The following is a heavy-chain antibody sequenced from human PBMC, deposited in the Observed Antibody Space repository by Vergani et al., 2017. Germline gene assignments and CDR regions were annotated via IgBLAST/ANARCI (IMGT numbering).Heavy chain of an antibody. CDR3: AKGNKRYQLLFDY. J-gene: IGHJ4*02. CDR1: GFTFNSYA. V-gene: IGHV3-23*01. D-gene: IGHD2-2*01. Sequence: QLLESGGGLIQPGGSLRLSCAASGFTFNSYAMTWVRQAPGKGLEWVSGINNNGGSTYYADSVKGRLTSSRDNSKNTLYLQMTDLRAEDTAVYYCAKGNKRYQLLFDYWGQETLVTVAS. CDR2: INNNGGST.